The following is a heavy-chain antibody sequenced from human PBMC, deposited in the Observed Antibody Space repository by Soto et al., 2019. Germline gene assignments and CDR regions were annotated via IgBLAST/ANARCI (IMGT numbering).Heavy chain of an antibody. D-gene: IGHD5-18*01. J-gene: IGHJ4*02. CDR3: VRSKGGYSYGTPFDY. CDR2: ISWNSGNI. CDR1: GFTFDDYA. Sequence: PGGSLRLSCAASGFTFDDYAMYWVRQVLGKGLEWVSSISWNSGNIGYADSVKGRFTTSRDNAENFLYLQMNSLRPEDTALYYCVRSKGGYSYGTPFDYWGQGTLVTVSS. V-gene: IGHV3-9*01.